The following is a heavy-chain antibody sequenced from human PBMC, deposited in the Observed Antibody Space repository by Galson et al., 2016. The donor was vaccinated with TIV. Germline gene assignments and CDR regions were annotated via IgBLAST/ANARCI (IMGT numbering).Heavy chain of an antibody. V-gene: IGHV3-11*06. CDR1: GFTFSDYY. CDR3: AAGRWSRGALDI. D-gene: IGHD1-26*01. CDR2: ISSGRSSSP. Sequence: SLRLSCAASGFTFSDYYMNWVRQPPGKGLEWISYISSGRSSSPIYVDSVKGRFTISRDNAKNSLYLQMSKLRAEGTAVYYCAAGRWSRGALDIWGQGTMVTVSS. J-gene: IGHJ3*02.